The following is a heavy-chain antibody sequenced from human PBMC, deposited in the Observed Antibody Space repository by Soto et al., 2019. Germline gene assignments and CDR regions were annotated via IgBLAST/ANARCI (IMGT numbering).Heavy chain of an antibody. V-gene: IGHV3-72*01. CDR1: GFTFSDHY. CDR3: ARSLSIFGVALGMDV. D-gene: IGHD3-3*01. CDR2: TRNKANSYTT. Sequence: EVQLVESGGGLVQPGGSLRLSCAASGFTFSDHYMDWVRQAPGKGLEWVGRTRNKANSYTTEYAASVKGRFTISRDDSKSSLYLQMNSLKTEDTAVYYCARSLSIFGVALGMDVWGQGTTVTVSS. J-gene: IGHJ6*02.